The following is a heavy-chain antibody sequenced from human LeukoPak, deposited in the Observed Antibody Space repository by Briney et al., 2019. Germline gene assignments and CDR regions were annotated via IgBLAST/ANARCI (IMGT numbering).Heavy chain of an antibody. CDR3: AKGPAPYSSSWYVFDY. D-gene: IGHD6-13*01. CDR1: GYTFTSYY. V-gene: IGHV1-46*03. CDR2: INPSGGST. Sequence: ASVKVSCKASGYTFTSYYMHWVRQAPGQGLEWMGIINPSGGSTSYAQKFQGRVTMTRDTPTSTVYMELSSLRSEDTAVYYCAKGPAPYSSSWYVFDYWGQGTLVTVSS. J-gene: IGHJ4*02.